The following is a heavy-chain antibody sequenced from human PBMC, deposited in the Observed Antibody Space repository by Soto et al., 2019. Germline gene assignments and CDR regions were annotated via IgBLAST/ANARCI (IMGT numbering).Heavy chain of an antibody. Sequence: PGESLKISCKGSGYSFTSYWIGWVRQMPGKGLEWMGIIYPGDSDTRYSPSSQGQVTISADKSISTAYLQWSSLKASDTAMYYCERPRSSSWSPDAFDIWGQGTMVTVSS. CDR2: IYPGDSDT. D-gene: IGHD6-13*01. CDR3: ERPRSSSWSPDAFDI. V-gene: IGHV5-51*01. J-gene: IGHJ3*02. CDR1: GYSFTSYW.